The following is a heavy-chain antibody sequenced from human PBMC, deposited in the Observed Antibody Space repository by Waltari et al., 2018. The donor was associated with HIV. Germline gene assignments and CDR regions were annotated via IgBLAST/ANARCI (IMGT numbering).Heavy chain of an antibody. D-gene: IGHD1-26*01. CDR2: INTDTGSP. CDR3: ARDGGRSRAFDY. J-gene: IGHJ4*02. Sequence: QVQLVQSGSGLKRPGALGKLSCKASGYTFTKNSINWVRQAPGQGLEWMGWINTDTGSPTYAQGFTGQFVFSLDTSVSTAYLQITSLKAEDTAVYYCARDGGRSRAFDYWGQGTLVTASS. V-gene: IGHV7-4-1*02. CDR1: GYTFTKNS.